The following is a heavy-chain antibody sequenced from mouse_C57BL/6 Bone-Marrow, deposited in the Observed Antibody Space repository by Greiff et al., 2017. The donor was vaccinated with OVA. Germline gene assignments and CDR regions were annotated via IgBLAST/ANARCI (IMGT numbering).Heavy chain of an antibody. Sequence: QVQLQQSGPELVKPGASVKISCKASGYAFSSSWMNWVKQRPGKGLEWIGRIYPGDGDANYNGKFKGKATLTADKSSSTAYMQLSSLTSEDSAVYFCARSTMVTTWGQGTTLTVSS. D-gene: IGHD2-2*01. J-gene: IGHJ2*01. CDR1: GYAFSSSW. CDR2: IYPGDGDA. CDR3: ARSTMVTT. V-gene: IGHV1-82*01.